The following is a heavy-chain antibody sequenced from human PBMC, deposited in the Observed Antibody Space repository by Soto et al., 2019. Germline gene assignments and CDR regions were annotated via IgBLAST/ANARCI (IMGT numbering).Heavy chain of an antibody. V-gene: IGHV3-23*01. J-gene: IGHJ4*02. CDR3: AKSPSSSVRYFDY. CDR1: GFTFSSYA. CDR2: ITGSGVTT. Sequence: GGSLRLSCAASGFTFSSYAMSWVRQAPGKGLEWVSLITGSGVTTYYADSVKGRFTISRDNSKNTLYLQMNSLRAEDTAAYYCAKSPSSSVRYFDYWGQGTLVTVSS. D-gene: IGHD2-8*01.